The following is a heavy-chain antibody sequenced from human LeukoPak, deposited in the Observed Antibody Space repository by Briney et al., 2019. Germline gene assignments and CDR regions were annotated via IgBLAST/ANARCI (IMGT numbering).Heavy chain of an antibody. J-gene: IGHJ4*02. CDR1: GXSISSGGYY. CDR2: MYTDGST. Sequence: PSQTLSLTCTVSGXSISSGGYYWSWIRQPAGKGLEWIGRMYTDGSTNYNPFLNSRVTMSVDTSKKHFSLRLNSVTAADTAVYYCATYDQKLAFDNWGQGTLVTVSS. D-gene: IGHD6-13*01. V-gene: IGHV4-61*02. CDR3: ATYDQKLAFDN.